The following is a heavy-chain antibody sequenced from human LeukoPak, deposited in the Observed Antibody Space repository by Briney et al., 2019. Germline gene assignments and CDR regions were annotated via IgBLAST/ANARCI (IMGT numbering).Heavy chain of an antibody. J-gene: IGHJ4*02. V-gene: IGHV4-4*02. D-gene: IGHD3-3*01. CDR2: IYHSGST. CDR3: ASGVLRFLEWLLPDSSGYYQHPYFDY. Sequence: SGTLSLTCAVSGGSISSSNWWSWVRQPSGKGLEWIGEIYHSGSTNYNPSLKSRVTISVDKSKNQFSLKLSSVTAADTAVYYCASGVLRFLEWLLPDSSGYYQHPYFDYWGQGTLVTVSS. CDR1: GGSISSSNW.